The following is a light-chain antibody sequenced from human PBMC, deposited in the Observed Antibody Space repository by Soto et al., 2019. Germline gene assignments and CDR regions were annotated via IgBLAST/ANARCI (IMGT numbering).Light chain of an antibody. V-gene: IGKV1-27*01. J-gene: IGKJ4*01. Sequence: DIQMTQSPSSLSASVGDRVTITCRASQDIAHYLAWYQQKPGKVPQVLISSASTLQSGVSSRFSGSGSGTDFTLTINSLQPEDVATYYCQQAYIFPFSFGGGPKVDIK. CDR3: QQAYIFPFS. CDR1: QDIAHY. CDR2: SAS.